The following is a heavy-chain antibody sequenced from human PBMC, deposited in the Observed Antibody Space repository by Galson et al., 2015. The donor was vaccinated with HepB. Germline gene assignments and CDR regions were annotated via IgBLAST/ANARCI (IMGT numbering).Heavy chain of an antibody. Sequence: SVKVSCKASGYTFTSYDINWVRQATGQGLEWMGWMNPNSGNTGYAQKFQGRVTMTRNTSISTAYMELSSLRSEDTAVYYCAREGSSSWYPGLFYYYYGMDVWGQGTTVTVSS. J-gene: IGHJ6*02. D-gene: IGHD6-13*01. CDR3: AREGSSSWYPGLFYYYYGMDV. CDR1: GYTFTSYD. CDR2: MNPNSGNT. V-gene: IGHV1-8*01.